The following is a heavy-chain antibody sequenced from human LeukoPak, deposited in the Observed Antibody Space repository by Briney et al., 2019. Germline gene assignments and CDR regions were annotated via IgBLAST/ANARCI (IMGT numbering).Heavy chain of an antibody. CDR3: AGHIQLAFRVSRLDWFDP. CDR1: GGSISSSSYY. CDR2: IYYSGST. Sequence: SETLSLTCTVSGGSISSSSYYWGWIRQPPGKGLEWIGSIYYSGSTYYNPSLKSRVTISVDTSKNQFSLKLGSVTAADTAVYYCAGHIQLAFRVSRLDWFDPWGQGTLVTVSS. D-gene: IGHD5-18*01. J-gene: IGHJ5*02. V-gene: IGHV4-39*01.